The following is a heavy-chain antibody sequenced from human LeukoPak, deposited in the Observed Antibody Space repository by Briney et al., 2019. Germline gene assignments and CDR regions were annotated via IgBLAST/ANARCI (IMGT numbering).Heavy chain of an antibody. CDR2: IRYDGSNK. Sequence: GGSLRLSCAASGFTSSSYGMHWVRQAPGKGLEWVAFIRYDGSNKYYADSVKGRFTISRDNSKNTLYLQMNSLRAEDTAVYYCAKGPFITLDYWGQGTLVTVSS. V-gene: IGHV3-30*02. CDR3: AKGPFITLDY. CDR1: GFTSSSYG. J-gene: IGHJ4*02. D-gene: IGHD3-22*01.